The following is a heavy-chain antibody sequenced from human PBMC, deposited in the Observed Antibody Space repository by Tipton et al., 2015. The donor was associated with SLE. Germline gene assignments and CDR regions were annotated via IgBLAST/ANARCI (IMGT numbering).Heavy chain of an antibody. J-gene: IGHJ2*01. V-gene: IGHV4-34*01. CDR3: ARDHSDPRDWYFDL. CDR1: GGSISSHY. CDR2: INHSGST. Sequence: TLSLTCTASGGSISSHYWSWIRQPPGKGLEWIGEINHSGSTNYNPSLKSRVTISVDTSKNQFSLKLSSVTPEDTAVYYCARDHSDPRDWYFDLWGRGTLVTVSS.